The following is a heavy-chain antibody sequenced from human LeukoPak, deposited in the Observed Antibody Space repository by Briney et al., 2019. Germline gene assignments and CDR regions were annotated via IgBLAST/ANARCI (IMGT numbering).Heavy chain of an antibody. Sequence: PGGSLRLSCAASGFTFSSYSMNWVRQAPGKGLEWVSYISSRSATIYYADSVKGRFTISRDNAKNSLYLQMNSLRAEDTAVYYCARCSSGWYGQVDYWGQGTLVTVSS. J-gene: IGHJ4*02. CDR1: GFTFSSYS. D-gene: IGHD6-19*01. CDR2: ISSRSATI. V-gene: IGHV3-48*01. CDR3: ARCSSGWYGQVDY.